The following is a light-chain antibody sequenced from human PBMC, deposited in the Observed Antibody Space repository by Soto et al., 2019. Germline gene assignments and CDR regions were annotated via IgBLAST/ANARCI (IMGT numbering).Light chain of an antibody. CDR1: QSVSSSY. J-gene: IGKJ4*01. CDR2: GAS. V-gene: IGKV3-20*01. Sequence: GLTQSRGTMSLSPGERATLSCRASQSVSSSYLAWYQQKPGQAPRLLIYGASSRATGIPDRFSGSGSGTDFTLTISRLEPDDFAVYYCQQYGSSPPLTFGGGTKVDIK. CDR3: QQYGSSPPLT.